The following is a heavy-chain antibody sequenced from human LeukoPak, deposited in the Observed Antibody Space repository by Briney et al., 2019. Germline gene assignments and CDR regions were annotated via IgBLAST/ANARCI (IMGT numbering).Heavy chain of an antibody. CDR3: ASGYYDSSGYYYYDY. CDR2: IYYSGST. J-gene: IGHJ4*02. V-gene: IGHV4-59*01. Sequence: SETLFLTCTVSGGSLSSYYWSWIRQPPGKGLEWIGYIYYSGSTNYNPSLKSRVTISVDTSKNQFSLKLSSVTAADTAVYYCASGYYDSSGYYYYDYWGQGTLVTVSS. D-gene: IGHD3-22*01. CDR1: GGSLSSYY.